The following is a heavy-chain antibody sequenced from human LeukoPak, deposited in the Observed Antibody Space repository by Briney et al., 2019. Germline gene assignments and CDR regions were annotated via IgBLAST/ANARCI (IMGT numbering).Heavy chain of an antibody. V-gene: IGHV4-39*07. D-gene: IGHD3-22*01. CDR2: MSYSGST. J-gene: IGHJ6*03. CDR3: ARDNDSSGYYSGDYYFYYYMDV. CDR1: GGSMNQYY. Sequence: SETLSLTCTVSGGSMNQYYWGWIRQPPGKGLEWIGRMSYSGSTDYNPSLKSRVTISVDTSKNQFSLRLSSVTAADTAVYYCARDNDSSGYYSGDYYFYYYMDVWGKGTTVTVSS.